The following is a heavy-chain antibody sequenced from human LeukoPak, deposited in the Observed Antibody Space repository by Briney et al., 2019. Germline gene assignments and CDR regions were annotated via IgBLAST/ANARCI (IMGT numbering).Heavy chain of an antibody. CDR2: ISYDGSNK. V-gene: IGHV3-30-3*01. J-gene: IGHJ5*02. CDR1: GFTFSSYA. D-gene: IGHD6-19*01. CDR3: ARGSKYSSGWRNWFDP. Sequence: PGGSLGLSCAASGFTFSSYAMHWVRQAPGKGLEWVAVISYDGSNKYYADSVKGRFTISRDNSKNTLYLQMNSLRAEDTAVYYCARGSKYSSGWRNWFDPWGQGTLVTVSS.